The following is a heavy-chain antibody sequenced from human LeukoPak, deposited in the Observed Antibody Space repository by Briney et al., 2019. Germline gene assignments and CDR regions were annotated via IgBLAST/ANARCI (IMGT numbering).Heavy chain of an antibody. D-gene: IGHD3-10*01. CDR1: GYSFTSYW. CDR2: IYPGDSDT. V-gene: IGHV5-51*01. J-gene: IGHJ3*02. CDR3: ASQHRGRRAKDAFDI. Sequence: GESLKISCKGSGYSFTSYWIGWVRQMPGQGLEWMGIIYPGDSDTRYSPSFQGQVTISADKSISTAYLQWSSLKASDTAMYYCASQHRGRRAKDAFDIWGQGTMVTVSS.